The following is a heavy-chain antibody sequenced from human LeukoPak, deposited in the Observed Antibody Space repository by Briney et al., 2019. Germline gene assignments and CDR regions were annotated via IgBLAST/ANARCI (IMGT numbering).Heavy chain of an antibody. CDR3: ARGHSGSYQRSDAFDI. D-gene: IGHD1-26*01. CDR1: GFTFSSYS. Sequence: PGGSLRLPCAVSGFTFSSYSMSWVRQAPGKGLEWVSSTSSGAEYIYYADSVKGRFSTSRDNAKNSLYLQMNSLRVEDTAVYYCARGHSGSYQRSDAFDIWGQGTVVTVSS. V-gene: IGHV3-21*01. J-gene: IGHJ3*02. CDR2: TSSGAEYI.